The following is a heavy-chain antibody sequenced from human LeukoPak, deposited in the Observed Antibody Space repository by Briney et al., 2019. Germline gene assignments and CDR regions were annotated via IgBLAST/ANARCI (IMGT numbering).Heavy chain of an antibody. CDR3: ARLGGGSHYYVDF. Sequence: ASVKLSCKSSRFTFLNSRITWVRQAPGQGLEWMGWISAYYGNTYYVENFEGRVAMTRDTSTSTAYMELRSLTADDTAVYYCARLGGGSHYYVDFLGQGTLVTVS. V-gene: IGHV1-18*01. CDR2: ISAYYGNT. J-gene: IGHJ4*02. D-gene: IGHD3-16*01. CDR1: RFTFLNSR.